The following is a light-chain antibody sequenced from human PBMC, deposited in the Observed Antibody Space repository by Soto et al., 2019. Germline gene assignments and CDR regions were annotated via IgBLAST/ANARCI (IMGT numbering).Light chain of an antibody. CDR1: QSIGTN. J-gene: IGKJ4*01. V-gene: IGKV3-15*01. CDR2: KTS. CDR3: QQYAGWPLT. Sequence: EVLMTQSPSTVSVSPGERTSLSCRASQSIGTNLGWYQQKPGQAPRLLISKTSTRATGVPARFSGSGSGTEFTLTISSLQSEDIAVYYCQQYAGWPLTFGGGIKV.